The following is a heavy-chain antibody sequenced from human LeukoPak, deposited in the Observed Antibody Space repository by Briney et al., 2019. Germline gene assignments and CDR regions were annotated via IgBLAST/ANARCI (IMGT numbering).Heavy chain of an antibody. J-gene: IGHJ4*02. CDR1: GFTFSSYS. D-gene: IGHD6-25*01. CDR2: ISSSSSYI. V-gene: IGHV3-21*01. Sequence: KTGGSLRLSCAASGFTFSSYSKNWVRQAPGKGLEWVSSISSSSSYIYYADSVKGRFTISRDNSKNTLYLQMNSLRAEDTAVYYCARGGGYSSGWHRRLDYWGQRTLVTVSS. CDR3: ARGGGYSSGWHRRLDY.